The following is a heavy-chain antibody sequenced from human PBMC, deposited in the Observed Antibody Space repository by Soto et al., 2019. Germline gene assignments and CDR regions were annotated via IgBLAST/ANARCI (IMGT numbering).Heavy chain of an antibody. CDR2: MFYSGLT. D-gene: IGHD2-15*01. CDR3: APLSVSLSGPYGIHV. CDR1: GYSVASSDYY. V-gene: IGHV4-39*01. J-gene: IGHJ6*02. Sequence: SETLSLTCSVSGYSVASSDYYWAWIRQPPGKGLEWIGSMFYSGLTYYNPSLKSRVTLSVDTSKNQFSVRLNSVTAADTAVYYCAPLSVSLSGPYGIHVWGQGTTVTVSS.